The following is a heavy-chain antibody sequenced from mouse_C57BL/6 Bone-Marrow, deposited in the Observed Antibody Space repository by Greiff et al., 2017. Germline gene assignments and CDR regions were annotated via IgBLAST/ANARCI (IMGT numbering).Heavy chain of an antibody. CDR2: ISDGGSYT. J-gene: IGHJ1*03. CDR3: AIDRGSTLRYDYDDWYFDV. Sequence: EVQLVESGGGLVKPGGSLKISCAASGFTFSSYAMSWVRQTPEKRLEWVATISDGGSYTYYQDNVKGRFTISRDNAKNNLYLQMSHLKSEDTAMYYCAIDRGSTLRYDYDDWYFDVWGTGTTVTVSS. CDR1: GFTFSSYA. V-gene: IGHV5-4*01. D-gene: IGHD2-4*01.